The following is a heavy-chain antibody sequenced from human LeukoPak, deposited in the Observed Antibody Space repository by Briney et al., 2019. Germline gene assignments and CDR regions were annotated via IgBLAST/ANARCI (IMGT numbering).Heavy chain of an antibody. D-gene: IGHD3-22*01. Sequence: GGSLRLSCAASGFTFSSYAMSWVRQAPGNGLEWVSAISGSGGSTYYADSVKGRFTISRDNSKNTLYLQMNSLRAEDTAVYYCAKDYDSSGYPLYFDHWGQGTLVTVSS. V-gene: IGHV3-23*01. CDR3: AKDYDSSGYPLYFDH. CDR2: ISGSGGST. J-gene: IGHJ4*02. CDR1: GFTFSSYA.